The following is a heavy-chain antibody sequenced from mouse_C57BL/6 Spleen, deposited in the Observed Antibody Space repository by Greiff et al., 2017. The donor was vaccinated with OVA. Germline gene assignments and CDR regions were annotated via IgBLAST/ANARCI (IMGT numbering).Heavy chain of an antibody. CDR1: GYAFSSSW. CDR2: IYPGDGDT. CDR3: ARGSEGFAY. V-gene: IGHV1-82*01. J-gene: IGHJ3*01. Sequence: QVQLQQSGPELVKPGASVKISCKASGYAFSSSWMNWVKQRPGKGLEWIGRIYPGDGDTNYNGKFKGKATLTADKSSSTAYMQLSSLTSEDSAVYCCARGSEGFAYWGQGTLVTVSA.